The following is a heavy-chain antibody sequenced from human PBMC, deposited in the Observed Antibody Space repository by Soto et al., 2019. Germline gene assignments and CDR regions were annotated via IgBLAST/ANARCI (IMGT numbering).Heavy chain of an antibody. J-gene: IGHJ4*02. CDR3: ARQLYGDYHYFDY. CDR1: GGSISSLYW. V-gene: IGHV4-4*02. Sequence: QVQLEESGPGLVKPSGTLSLTCGVSGGSISSLYWWSWVRQSPGKGLESIGEIYHSGDTKYNPSLRSRVTISVDRSKNQFALKLSSVTGADTAVYYCARQLYGDYHYFDYWGQGTLVTVSS. D-gene: IGHD4-17*01. CDR2: IYHSGDT.